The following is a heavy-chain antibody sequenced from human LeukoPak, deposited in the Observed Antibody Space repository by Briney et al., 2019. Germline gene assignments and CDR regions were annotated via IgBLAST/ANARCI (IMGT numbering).Heavy chain of an antibody. V-gene: IGHV3-11*06. CDR1: GFTFSDFY. CDR2: ISSSSSYT. J-gene: IGHJ4*02. Sequence: GGSLRLFCAASGFTFSDFYMTWIRQAPGKGLEWVSYISSSSSYTNYADSVKGRFTISRDNAKNSLYLQVNSLRAEDTAVYYCARGQADFDSWGQGTLVTVSS. CDR3: ARGQADFDS.